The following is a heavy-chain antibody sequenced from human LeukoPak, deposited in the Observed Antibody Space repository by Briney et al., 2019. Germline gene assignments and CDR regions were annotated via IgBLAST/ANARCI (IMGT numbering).Heavy chain of an antibody. CDR3: AGQWLRLGPIDY. D-gene: IGHD5-12*01. CDR1: GFTFDDYG. CDR2: ISGNGDNT. Sequence: GGSLRLSCAASGFTFDDYGMSWVRQAPGKGLEWVSSISGNGDNTYYADSVKGRFTISRDNSKDTLYLQMNSLRVDDTAVYYCAGQWLRLGPIDYWGQGTLVSVSS. V-gene: IGHV3-20*04. J-gene: IGHJ4*02.